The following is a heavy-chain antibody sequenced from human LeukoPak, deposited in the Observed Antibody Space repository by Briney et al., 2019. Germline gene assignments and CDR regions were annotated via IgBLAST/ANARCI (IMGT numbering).Heavy chain of an antibody. D-gene: IGHD6-13*01. CDR1: GFTVTSSH. J-gene: IGHJ2*01. V-gene: IGHV3-53*04. Sequence: GGSLRLSCAGSGFTVTSSHVSWVRQAPGKGLEWVSVLFGGGSTYYADSVKGRFTISSHNSKNTLYLQMHSLRAEDTAVYYCARIARWYFDFWGRGTPVTVSS. CDR2: LFGGGST. CDR3: ARIARWYFDF.